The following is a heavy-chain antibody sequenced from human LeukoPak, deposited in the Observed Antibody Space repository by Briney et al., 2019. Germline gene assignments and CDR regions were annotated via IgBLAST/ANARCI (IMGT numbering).Heavy chain of an antibody. CDR3: ARVDYTSGWYENHDAFDI. J-gene: IGHJ3*02. V-gene: IGHV1-2*02. CDR1: GYTFTGYY. CDR2: INPNSGGT. Sequence: ASVKVSCKASGYTFTGYYIHWVRQAPGQGLEWMGWINPNSGGTNYAQKFQGRVTVTRDTSISIAYMEVRSLRSDDTAVYYCARVDYTSGWYENHDAFDIWGQGIMVTVSS. D-gene: IGHD6-19*01.